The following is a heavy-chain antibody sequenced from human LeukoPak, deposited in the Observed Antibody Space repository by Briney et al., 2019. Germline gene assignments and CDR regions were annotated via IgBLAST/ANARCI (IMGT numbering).Heavy chain of an antibody. D-gene: IGHD2-21*02. Sequence: GASVKVSCKASGYTFTGYYMDWVRQAPGQGLEWMGWINPNSGGTNYAQKFQGRVTMTRDTSISTAYMELSRLRSDDTAVYYCASPYCGGDCYYYYGMDVWGQGTTVTVSS. CDR1: GYTFTGYY. V-gene: IGHV1-2*02. J-gene: IGHJ6*02. CDR2: INPNSGGT. CDR3: ASPYCGGDCYYYYGMDV.